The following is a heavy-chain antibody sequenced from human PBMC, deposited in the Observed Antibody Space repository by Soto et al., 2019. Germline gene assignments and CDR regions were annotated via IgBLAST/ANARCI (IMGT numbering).Heavy chain of an antibody. J-gene: IGHJ6*02. Sequence: SVKVSCKASGGTFSSYAISWVRQAPGQGLEWMGGIIPIFGTANYAQKFQGRVTITADESTSTAYLQWSSLKASDTAMYYCARREEYSSSSQYYYYGMDVWGQGTTVTAP. CDR2: IIPIFGTA. D-gene: IGHD6-6*01. V-gene: IGHV1-69*13. CDR1: GGTFSSYA. CDR3: ARREEYSSSSQYYYYGMDV.